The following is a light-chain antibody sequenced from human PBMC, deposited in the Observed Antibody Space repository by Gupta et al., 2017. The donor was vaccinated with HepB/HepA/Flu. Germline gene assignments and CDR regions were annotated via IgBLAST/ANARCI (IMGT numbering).Light chain of an antibody. CDR2: KAS. CDR1: QSINSW. J-gene: IGKJ2*01. CDR3: QQYNTSLYT. V-gene: IGKV1-5*03. Sequence: DIQMTQSPSTLSASVGDRVTITCRASQSINSWLAWYQQKPGKAPNLLIYKASNLESGVPSRFSGSGSGTEFTLTISSLQPDDFATYYCQQYNTSLYTFGQGTXLEIK.